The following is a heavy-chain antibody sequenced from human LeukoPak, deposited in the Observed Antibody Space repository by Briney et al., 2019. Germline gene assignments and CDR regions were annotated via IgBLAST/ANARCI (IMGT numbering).Heavy chain of an antibody. CDR3: AREVYYDSSGYYN. CDR1: GYTFTSYD. J-gene: IGHJ4*02. V-gene: IGHV1-8*03. CDR2: MNPNNGNT. Sequence: ASVKVSCKAYGYTFTSYDINWVRQATGQGLEWMGWMNPNNGNTGYAQKFQGRVTITRNTSISTAYMELSSLRSEDTAVYYCAREVYYDSSGYYNWGQGTLVTVSS. D-gene: IGHD3-22*01.